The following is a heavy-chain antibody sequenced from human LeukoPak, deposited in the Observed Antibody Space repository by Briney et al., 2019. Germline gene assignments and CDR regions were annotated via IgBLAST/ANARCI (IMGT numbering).Heavy chain of an antibody. V-gene: IGHV4-30-2*01. D-gene: IGHD4-17*01. J-gene: IGHJ3*02. CDR1: GGSISSGGYY. CDR2: IYHSGST. CDR3: ARDTVYAFDI. Sequence: SETLSLTCTVSGGSISSGGYYWSWIRQPPGKGLEWIGYIYHSGSTYYNPSLKSRVTISVDRSKNQFSLKLSSVTAADTAVYYCARDTVYAFDIWGQGTMVTVSS.